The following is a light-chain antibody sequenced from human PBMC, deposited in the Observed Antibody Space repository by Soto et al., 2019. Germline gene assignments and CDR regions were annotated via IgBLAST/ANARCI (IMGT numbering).Light chain of an antibody. CDR1: SSNIGAGYD. CDR2: GNS. V-gene: IGLV1-40*01. J-gene: IGLJ3*02. Sequence: QYVLTQPPSVSGAPGQRVTISCTGSSSNIGAGYDVHWYQQLPGTAPKLLTYGNSNRPSGVPDRFSGSKSGTSASLAITGLQAEDEADYYCQSYDSSLSGSVFGGGTKLPVL. CDR3: QSYDSSLSGSV.